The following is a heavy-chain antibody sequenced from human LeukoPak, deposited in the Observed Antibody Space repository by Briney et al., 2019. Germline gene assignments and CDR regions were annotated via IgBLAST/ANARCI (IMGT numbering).Heavy chain of an antibody. CDR1: GGSISSYY. V-gene: IGHV4-4*07. Sequence: SETLSLXCTVSGGSISSYYWSWIRQPAGKGLEWIGRIYTSGSTNYNPSLKSRVTMSVDTPKNQFSLKLSSVTAADTAVYYCARDKGAYSYGYRAFDIWGQGTMVTVSS. CDR3: ARDKGAYSYGYRAFDI. CDR2: IYTSGST. J-gene: IGHJ3*02. D-gene: IGHD5-18*01.